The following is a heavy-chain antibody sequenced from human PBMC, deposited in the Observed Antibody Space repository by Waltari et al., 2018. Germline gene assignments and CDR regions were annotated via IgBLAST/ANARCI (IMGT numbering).Heavy chain of an antibody. D-gene: IGHD3-3*01. J-gene: IGHJ6*02. V-gene: IGHV3-23*01. CDR1: GFTFSSYA. Sequence: EVQLLESGGGLVQPGGSLRLSCAASGFTFSSYAMSWVRQAPGKGLEWVSAISGSGGRTYYADSGKGRFTISRDNSKNTLYLQMNSLRAEDTAVYYCAKDQVFGVVTTYGMDVWGQGTTVTVSS. CDR3: AKDQVFGVVTTYGMDV. CDR2: ISGSGGRT.